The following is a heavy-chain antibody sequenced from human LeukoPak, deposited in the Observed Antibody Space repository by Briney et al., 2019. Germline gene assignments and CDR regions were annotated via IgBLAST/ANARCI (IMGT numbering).Heavy chain of an antibody. CDR2: INHSGST. CDR3: ARDRPRQQWLVRGFDY. D-gene: IGHD6-19*01. CDR1: GGSFSGYY. J-gene: IGHJ4*02. V-gene: IGHV4-34*01. Sequence: PSETLSLTCSVYGGSFSGYYWSWIRQPPGEGLEWIGEINHSGSTNNNPSLKSRVTISIDTSKNQFSLKLNSVTDADTAVYYCARDRPRQQWLVRGFDYWGQGTLVTVSS.